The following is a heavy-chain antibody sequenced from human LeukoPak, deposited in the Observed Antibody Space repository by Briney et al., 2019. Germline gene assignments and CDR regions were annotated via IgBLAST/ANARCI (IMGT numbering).Heavy chain of an antibody. V-gene: IGHV4-59*12. Sequence: SETLSLTCTVSGGSISSYYWSWIRQPPGKGLEWIGYIYYSGSTNYNPSLKSRVTISGDTSKNQFSLKLRSVTAADTAVYYCATEEYSYGYPYDYWGQGTLVTVSS. J-gene: IGHJ4*02. D-gene: IGHD5-18*01. CDR2: IYYSGST. CDR3: ATEEYSYGYPYDY. CDR1: GGSISSYY.